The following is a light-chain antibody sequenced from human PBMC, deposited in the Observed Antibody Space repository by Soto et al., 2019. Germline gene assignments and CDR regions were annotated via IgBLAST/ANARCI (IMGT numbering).Light chain of an antibody. Sequence: VLTQPPSASGSPGQSVTISCTGTSSDVGGYNYVSWYQQHPGKAPKLMISEVSKRPSGVPDRFSGSKSGNTASLTVSGLQAEDEADYYCSSFAGNNNLVFGGGTKVTVL. J-gene: IGLJ2*01. CDR2: EVS. CDR1: SSDVGGYNY. V-gene: IGLV2-8*01. CDR3: SSFAGNNNLV.